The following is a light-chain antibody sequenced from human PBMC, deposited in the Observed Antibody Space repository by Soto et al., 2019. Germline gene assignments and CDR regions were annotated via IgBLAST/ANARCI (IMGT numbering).Light chain of an antibody. CDR2: GAS. J-gene: IGKJ1*01. V-gene: IGKV3-15*01. Sequence: IVMTQSPGPLAVSPGEMATLSCRASQGVIVNLAWYQQRPGQAPRLLIFGASTRATGVPASFRGSGSATEYTLTISSLQPADFGVYDCQQYYTWLQGTFRQGTRVDIK. CDR1: QGVIVN. CDR3: QQYYTWLQGT.